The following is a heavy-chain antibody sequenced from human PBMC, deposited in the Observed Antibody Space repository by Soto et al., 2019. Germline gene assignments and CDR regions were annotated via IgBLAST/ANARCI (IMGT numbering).Heavy chain of an antibody. J-gene: IGHJ5*02. D-gene: IGHD2-21*01. CDR2: INPSGGST. V-gene: IGHV1-46*01. CDR3: ASSDGYKVNWFDP. CDR1: GYTFTSYY. Sequence: QVQLVQSGAEVKKPGASVKVSCKASGYTFTSYYMHWVRQAPGQGLEWMGIINPSGGSTSYAQKFQGGVTMTRDTSTSKVYMERSSLRSEDTAVYYCASSDGYKVNWFDPWGQGTLVTVSS.